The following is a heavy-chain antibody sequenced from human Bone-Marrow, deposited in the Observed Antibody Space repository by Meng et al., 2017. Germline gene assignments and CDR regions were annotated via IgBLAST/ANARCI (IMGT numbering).Heavy chain of an antibody. Sequence: ASVKVSCKASGYTFTSYDINWVRQATGQGLEWMGWMNPNSGNTGYAQKFQGRVTITTDESTSTAYMELSSLRSEDTAVYYCARGSDYVAFDIWGQGTRVTV. CDR3: ARGSDYVAFDI. CDR1: GYTFTSYD. D-gene: IGHD5-12*01. V-gene: IGHV1-8*03. CDR2: MNPNSGNT. J-gene: IGHJ3*02.